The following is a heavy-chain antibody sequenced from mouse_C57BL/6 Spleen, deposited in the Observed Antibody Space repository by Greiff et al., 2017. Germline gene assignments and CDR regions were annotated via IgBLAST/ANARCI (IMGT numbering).Heavy chain of an antibody. V-gene: IGHV3-6*01. CDR1: GYSITSGYY. CDR3: ARDLWD. D-gene: IGHD6-2*01. J-gene: IGHJ3*01. CDR2: ISYDGSN. Sequence: ESGPGLVKPSQSLTLTCSVTGYSITSGYYWNWIRQFPGNKLEWMGYISYDGSNNYNPSLKNRISITRDTSKNQFFLKLNSVTTEDTATYYCARDLWDWGQGTLVTVSA.